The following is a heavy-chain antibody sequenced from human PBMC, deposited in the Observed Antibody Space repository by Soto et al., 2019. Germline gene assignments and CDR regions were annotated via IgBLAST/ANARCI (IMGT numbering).Heavy chain of an antibody. J-gene: IGHJ4*02. V-gene: IGHV3-21*01. CDR3: SRIDGDYVPYPFDY. Sequence: EVQLVESGGGLVKPGGSLRLSCAASGFTFSTYTMSWVRQAPGEGLEWVSSITSSSRYIYYADSVKGRFTISRDNAENSLSLQMNSLRAEDTAVYYCSRIDGDYVPYPFDYWGPGTPVTVSP. CDR1: GFTFSTYT. CDR2: ITSSSRYI. D-gene: IGHD4-17*01.